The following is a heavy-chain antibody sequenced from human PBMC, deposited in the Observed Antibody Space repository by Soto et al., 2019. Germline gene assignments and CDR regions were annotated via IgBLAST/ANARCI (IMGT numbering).Heavy chain of an antibody. V-gene: IGHV1-69*01. J-gene: IGHJ6*02. CDR1: GGTFSNYA. D-gene: IGHD3-3*01. CDR2: IVPAFGTP. CDR3: ARGATIFGVAAYSYYEMEV. Sequence: QVQLVQSGAEVKKPGSSVKVSCRASGGTFSNYAISWVRQAPGQGLEWMGGIVPAFGTPNYAQNLQGRITITADDSTTIVYMDLSSLRSEDTAVYYCARGATIFGVAAYSYYEMEVWGQGTTVTVSS.